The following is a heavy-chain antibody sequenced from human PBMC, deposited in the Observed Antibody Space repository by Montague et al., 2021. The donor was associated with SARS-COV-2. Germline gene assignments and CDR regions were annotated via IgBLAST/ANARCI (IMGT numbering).Heavy chain of an antibody. V-gene: IGHV4-4*02. Sequence: SETLSLTCVVSGDSISTGNWWTWFRLPPGKGLEWVGGIYRTGGTKYKPSLKSRASMSVDKSSNQFSLRLTSVTAADTAIYYCARKGSGRSDLAYWGQGTLVTVSS. D-gene: IGHD6-19*01. CDR2: IYRTGGT. J-gene: IGHJ4*02. CDR1: GDSISTGNW. CDR3: ARKGSGRSDLAY.